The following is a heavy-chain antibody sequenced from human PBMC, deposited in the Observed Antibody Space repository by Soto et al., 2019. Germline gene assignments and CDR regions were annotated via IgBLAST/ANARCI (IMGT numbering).Heavy chain of an antibody. Sequence: GGSLRLSCVASGFTFSRHGLSWVRQAPGKGLEWVSTINPSGDSTFYADSVKGRFTISRDNSKNTVYLQMNSLSVGDTAVYLCAKVDVSTAGSFDYWGQGALVTVSS. CDR1: GFTFSRHG. V-gene: IGHV3-23*01. J-gene: IGHJ4*02. CDR3: AKVDVSTAGSFDY. CDR2: INPSGDST. D-gene: IGHD6-13*01.